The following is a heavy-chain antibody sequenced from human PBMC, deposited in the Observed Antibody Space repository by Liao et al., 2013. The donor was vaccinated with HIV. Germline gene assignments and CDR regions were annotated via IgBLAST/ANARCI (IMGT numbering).Heavy chain of an antibody. Sequence: QVQLQESGPGLVKPSETLSLTCTVSGGSITSGDYYWSWIRQPPGKGLEWIGRIYTSGSTNYNPSLKSRVTISVDTSKNQFSLKLSSVTAADTAVYYCARARLRYCSSTSCYSNWFDPGPGNPGHRLL. CDR3: ARARLRYCSSTSCYSNWFDP. J-gene: IGHJ5*02. D-gene: IGHD2-2*01. V-gene: IGHV4-61*02. CDR1: GGSITSGDYY. CDR2: IYTSGST.